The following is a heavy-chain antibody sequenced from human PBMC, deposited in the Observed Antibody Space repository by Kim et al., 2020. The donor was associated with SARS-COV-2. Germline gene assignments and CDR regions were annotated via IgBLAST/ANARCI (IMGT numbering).Heavy chain of an antibody. V-gene: IGHV5-10-1*01. Sequence: SPSFQGHVTISADKSISTAYLQWSSLKASDTAMYYCARMTSTVVATEFDYWGQGTLVTVSS. CDR3: ARMTSTVVATEFDY. D-gene: IGHD2-15*01. J-gene: IGHJ4*02.